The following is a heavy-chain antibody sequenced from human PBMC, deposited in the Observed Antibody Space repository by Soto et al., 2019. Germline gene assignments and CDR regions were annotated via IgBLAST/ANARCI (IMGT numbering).Heavy chain of an antibody. CDR3: AKDSEMTHYGDYVSQVNYFDY. V-gene: IGHV3-30*18. CDR2: ISYDGSNK. D-gene: IGHD4-17*01. J-gene: IGHJ4*02. Sequence: QVQLVESGGGVVQPGRSLRLSCAASGFTFSSYGMHWVRQAPGKGLEWVAVISYDGSNKYYADSVKGRFTISRDNSKNTLYLQMNSLRAEDTAVYYCAKDSEMTHYGDYVSQVNYFDYWGQGTLVTVSS. CDR1: GFTFSSYG.